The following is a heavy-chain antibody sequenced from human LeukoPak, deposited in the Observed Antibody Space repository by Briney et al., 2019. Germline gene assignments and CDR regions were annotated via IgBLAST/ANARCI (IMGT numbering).Heavy chain of an antibody. CDR1: GGSISSYY. CDR3: ARGGDYVWGSYRYAWDY. J-gene: IGHJ4*02. V-gene: IGHV4-4*07. CDR2: IYTSGST. D-gene: IGHD3-16*02. Sequence: SETLSLTCTVSGGSISSYYWSWIRQPAGKGLGWIGRIYTSGSTNYNPSLKSRVTMSVDTSKNRFSLKLSSVTAADTAVYYCARGGDYVWGSYRYAWDYWGQGTLVTVSS.